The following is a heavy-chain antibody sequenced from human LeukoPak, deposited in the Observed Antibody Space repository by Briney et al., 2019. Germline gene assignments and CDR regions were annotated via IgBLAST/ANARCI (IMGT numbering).Heavy chain of an antibody. V-gene: IGHV4-4*07. CDR1: GGSISSYY. J-gene: IGHJ4*02. D-gene: IGHD6-19*01. CDR2: VYSSGST. CDR3: ARATSGQFYYFDY. Sequence: PSETLSLTCTVSGGSISSYYWSWIRQPAGKGLEWIRRVYSSGSTNYNPSLKSRVTMSVDTSKNQFSLKLRSMTAADTAVYYCARATSGQFYYFDYWGQGTLVSVSS.